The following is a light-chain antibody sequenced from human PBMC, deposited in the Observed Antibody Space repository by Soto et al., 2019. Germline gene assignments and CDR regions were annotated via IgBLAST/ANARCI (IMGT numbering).Light chain of an antibody. Sequence: QSALTQPASVSGSPGQSITISCTGTSSDVGGYNFVSWYQHHPGKAPKLLIYEVSHRPSGVSNRFSGSKSGNTASLTISGLQAEDEADYYCSSYTSSITLVFGGGTQLTVL. J-gene: IGLJ3*02. CDR1: SSDVGGYNF. V-gene: IGLV2-14*01. CDR3: SSYTSSITLV. CDR2: EVS.